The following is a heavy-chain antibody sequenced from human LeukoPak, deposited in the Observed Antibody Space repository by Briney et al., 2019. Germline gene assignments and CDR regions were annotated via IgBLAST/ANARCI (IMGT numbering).Heavy chain of an antibody. Sequence: PGGSLRLSCAASGFTFSSYAMSWVRRAPGKGLEWVSAISGSGGSTYYADSVKGRFTISRDNSKNTLYLQMNSLRAEDTAVYYCAKDPMVLGYMDVWGKGTTVTVSS. D-gene: IGHD2-8*02. V-gene: IGHV3-23*01. CDR2: ISGSGGST. J-gene: IGHJ6*03. CDR3: AKDPMVLGYMDV. CDR1: GFTFSSYA.